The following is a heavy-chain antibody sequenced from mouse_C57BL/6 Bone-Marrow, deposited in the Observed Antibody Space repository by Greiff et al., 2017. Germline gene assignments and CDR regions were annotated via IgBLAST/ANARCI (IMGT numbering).Heavy chain of an antibody. V-gene: IGHV5-4*01. J-gene: IGHJ2*01. CDR3: ARDRINGNLFDY. CDR2: ISDGGSYT. Sequence: EVMLVESGGGLVKPGGSLKLSCAASGFTFSSYAMSWVRQTPEKRLEWVATISDGGSYTYYPDNVKGRFTISRDNAKNNLYLQMGHLKSKDTAMYYCARDRINGNLFDYWGQGTTLTVSS. D-gene: IGHD2-1*01. CDR1: GFTFSSYA.